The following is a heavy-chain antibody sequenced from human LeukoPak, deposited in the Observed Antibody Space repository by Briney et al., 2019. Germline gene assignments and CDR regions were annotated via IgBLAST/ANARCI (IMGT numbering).Heavy chain of an antibody. Sequence: SETLSLTCTASGGSISSHYWSWIRQPPGKGLEWIGYIYYSGSTNYNPSLKSRVTISVDTSKNQFSLKLSSVTAADTAVYYCARDRRAGFDYWGQGTLVTVSS. J-gene: IGHJ4*02. CDR2: IYYSGST. CDR1: GGSISSHY. CDR3: ARDRRAGFDY. D-gene: IGHD1-14*01. V-gene: IGHV4-59*11.